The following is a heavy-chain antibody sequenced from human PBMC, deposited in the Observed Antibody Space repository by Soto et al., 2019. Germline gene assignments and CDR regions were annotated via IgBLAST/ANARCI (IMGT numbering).Heavy chain of an antibody. Sequence: QVQLVESGGGVVQPGRFLRLSCAASGFTFSSYGMHWVRQAPGKGLEWVAVISYDGSNKYYADSVKGRFTISRDNSKNTLYLQMNSLRAEDTAVYYCAKPMVRGVSYYYYGMDVWGQGTTVTVSS. CDR2: ISYDGSNK. CDR1: GFTFSSYG. J-gene: IGHJ6*02. V-gene: IGHV3-30*18. D-gene: IGHD3-10*01. CDR3: AKPMVRGVSYYYYGMDV.